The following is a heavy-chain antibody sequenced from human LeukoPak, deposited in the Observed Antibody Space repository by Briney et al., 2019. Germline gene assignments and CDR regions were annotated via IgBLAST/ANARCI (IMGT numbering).Heavy chain of an antibody. CDR3: ASDSPPDY. CDR2: ISSSSSTI. J-gene: IGHJ4*02. V-gene: IGHV3-48*01. Sequence: GGSLRLSCAASGFTFSRYSMNWVRQTPGKGLEWASYISSSSSTIYYADSVKGRFTISRDNAKNSLSLQMNSLRAEDTAVYYCASDSPPDYWGQGTLVTVSS. CDR1: GFTFSRYS.